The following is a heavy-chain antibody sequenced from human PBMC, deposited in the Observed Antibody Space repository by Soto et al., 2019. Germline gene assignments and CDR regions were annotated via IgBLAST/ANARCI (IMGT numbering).Heavy chain of an antibody. J-gene: IGHJ5*02. V-gene: IGHV3-7*05. CDR3: ARVNGYDFWSGYPWNANNAGNNWFDP. CDR1: GFTFSSYW. D-gene: IGHD3-3*01. CDR2: IKQDGSEK. Sequence: GGSLRLSCAASGFTFSSYWMSWVRQAPGKGLEWVANIKQDGSEKYYVDSVKGRFTISRDNAKNSLYLQMNSLRAEDTAVYYCARVNGYDFWSGYPWNANNAGNNWFDPWGQGTLVTVSS.